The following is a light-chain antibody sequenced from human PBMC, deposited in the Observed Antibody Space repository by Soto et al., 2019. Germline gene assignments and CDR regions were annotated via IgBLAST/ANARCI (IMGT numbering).Light chain of an antibody. CDR2: GAS. CDR1: QSVSNDF. CDR3: QPYGSSPPRT. Sequence: EVMVTKSPCILSLNKGERATLSCRASQSVSNDFLAWYQQKPGQAPRLLIYGASTRATDVPDRFSGSGSGADFTLSISRLEPEDFAVYYCQPYGSSPPRTFCQGSMADI. V-gene: IGKV3-20*01. J-gene: IGKJ1*01.